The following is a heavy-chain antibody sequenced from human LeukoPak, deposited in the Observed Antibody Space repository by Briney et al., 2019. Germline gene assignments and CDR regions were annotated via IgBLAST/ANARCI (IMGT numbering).Heavy chain of an antibody. CDR2: FDPEDGET. J-gene: IGHJ4*02. Sequence: GASVKVSCKVSGYALTELSMHRVRQAPGKGLEWMGGFDPEDGETIYAQKFQGRVTMTEDTSTDTAYMELSSLRSEDTAVYYCATEAISRYYFDYWGQGTLVTVSS. CDR1: GYALTELS. V-gene: IGHV1-24*01. D-gene: IGHD3-3*01. CDR3: ATEAISRYYFDY.